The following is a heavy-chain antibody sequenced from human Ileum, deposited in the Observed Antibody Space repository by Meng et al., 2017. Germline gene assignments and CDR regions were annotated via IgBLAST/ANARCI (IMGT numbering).Heavy chain of an antibody. J-gene: IGHJ6*02. CDR1: GGTFSTYR. CDR3: ATTPYYESFGFYPISGVHHGMDV. D-gene: IGHD1-26*01. Sequence: SVKVSCKASGGTFSTYRLSWVRQAPGQGLEWMGGIIPGFDTANYAQKFQGRVTITADEYTNTAFLEVSSLRSEDTAVYYCATTPYYESFGFYPISGVHHGMDVWGQGTTVTVSS. CDR2: IIPGFDTA. V-gene: IGHV1-69*13.